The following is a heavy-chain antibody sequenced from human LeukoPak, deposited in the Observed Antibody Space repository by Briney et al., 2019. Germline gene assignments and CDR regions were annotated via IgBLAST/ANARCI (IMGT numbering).Heavy chain of an antibody. V-gene: IGHV1-2*06. CDR1: GYTFTGYH. Sequence: ASVKVSCKASGYTFTGYHMHWVRQAPGQGLEWMGRINPNSGGTNYALKIQGRVTMTRDTSISTAYMELSRLRSDDTAVYYCARDLLTGGSGSYYPGFYWGQGTLVTVSS. D-gene: IGHD3-10*01. CDR3: ARDLLTGGSGSYYPGFY. J-gene: IGHJ4*02. CDR2: INPNSGGT.